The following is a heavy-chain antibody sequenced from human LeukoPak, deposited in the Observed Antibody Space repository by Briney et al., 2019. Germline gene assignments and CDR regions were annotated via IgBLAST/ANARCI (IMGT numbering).Heavy chain of an antibody. CDR1: GFTFSSYA. V-gene: IGHV3-23*01. CDR2: ISGSGGST. J-gene: IGHJ3*02. Sequence: PGGSLRLSCAASGFTFSSYAVSWVRQAPGKGLEWVSAISGSGGSTYYADSVKGRFTISRDNSKNTLYLQMNSLRAEDTAVYYCAKAPSIVATKDAAFDIWGQGTMVTVSS. CDR3: AKAPSIVATKDAAFDI. D-gene: IGHD5-12*01.